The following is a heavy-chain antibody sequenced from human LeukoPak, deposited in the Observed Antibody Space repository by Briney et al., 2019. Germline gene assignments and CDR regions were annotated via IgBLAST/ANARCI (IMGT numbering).Heavy chain of an antibody. J-gene: IGHJ4*02. CDR3: AKEQDSYGLDF. Sequence: GGSLRLSCAASGFTISSYGMHWVRQAPGKGLEWVAVTSYDGSHKNYADYVKGRFTISRDNSKNTLELQLSSLIAEDTAVYYCAKEQDSYGLDFWSQGTLVTVSS. CDR2: TSYDGSHK. CDR1: GFTISSYG. D-gene: IGHD5-18*01. V-gene: IGHV3-30*18.